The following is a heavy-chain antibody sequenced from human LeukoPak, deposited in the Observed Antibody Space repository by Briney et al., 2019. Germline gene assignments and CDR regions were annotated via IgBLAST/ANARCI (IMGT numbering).Heavy chain of an antibody. CDR3: TRASAACRSTSCYGRGDY. V-gene: IGHV3-49*03. J-gene: IGHJ4*02. D-gene: IGHD2-2*01. Sequence: PGGSLRLSCAASGFTLGDYAMGWFRQAPGKGLEWVSFIRNKAYGGAAENAASVKGRSTISRDDSNSIVYLQMNSLKTEDTAVYYCTRASAACRSTSCYGRGDYWGQGTLVTVSS. CDR2: IRNKAYGGAA. CDR1: GFTLGDYA.